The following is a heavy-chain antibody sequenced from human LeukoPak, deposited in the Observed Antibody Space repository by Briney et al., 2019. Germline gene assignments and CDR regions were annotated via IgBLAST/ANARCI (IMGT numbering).Heavy chain of an antibody. CDR1: GYTFTSYY. J-gene: IGHJ4*02. V-gene: IGHV1-46*01. CDR3: WAREYSSEFDY. D-gene: IGHD6-25*01. CDR2: INPSGGST. Sequence: RVASVKVSCKASGYTFTSYYMHWVRQAPGQGLEWMGIINPSGGSTSYAQKFQGRVTMTRDMSTSTVYMELSSLRSEDTAVYYCWAREYSSEFDYWGQGTLVTVSS.